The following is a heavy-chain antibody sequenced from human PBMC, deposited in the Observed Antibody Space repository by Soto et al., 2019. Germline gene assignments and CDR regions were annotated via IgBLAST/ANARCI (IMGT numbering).Heavy chain of an antibody. J-gene: IGHJ5*02. V-gene: IGHV3-23*01. CDR1: GCTFITYA. CDR3: ARVQDSSGWYGFFRWFDP. D-gene: IGHD6-19*01. Sequence: GGSLRLSCAASGCTFITYAMSWVRQAPGKGLEWVSVISGSGGDTYYADSVKGRFTIARDNSKNTLSLQMNSLRSEDTAVYYCARVQDSSGWYGFFRWFDPWGQGTLVTVSS. CDR2: ISGSGGDT.